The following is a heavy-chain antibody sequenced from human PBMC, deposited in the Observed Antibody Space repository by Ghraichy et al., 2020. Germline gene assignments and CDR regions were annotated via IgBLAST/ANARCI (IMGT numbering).Heavy chain of an antibody. V-gene: IGHV2-5*02. D-gene: IGHD5-24*01. J-gene: IGHJ4*02. CDR1: GFSLSTSGVG. CDR2: IYCDDDK. CDR3: AHSLDVLRPDYFDY. Sequence: SGPTLVKPTQTLTLTCTFSGFSLSTSGVGVGWIRQPPGKALEWLALIYCDDDKRYSPSLKSRLTITKDTSNNQVVLTMTNMDPVDTATYYCAHSLDVLRPDYFDYWGQGTLVTVSS.